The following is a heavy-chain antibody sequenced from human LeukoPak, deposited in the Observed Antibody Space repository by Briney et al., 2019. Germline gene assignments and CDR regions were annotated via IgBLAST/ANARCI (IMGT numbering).Heavy chain of an antibody. CDR3: AREGPYLYYLDY. J-gene: IGHJ4*02. D-gene: IGHD2-21*01. Sequence: ASVKVSCKASGYTFTNYDINWVRQVPGQGLEWMGWISAYNGNTNYAQKLQGRVTMTTGTSTSTAYMELRSLRSDDTAVYYCAREGPYLYYLDYWGQGTLVTVSS. CDR2: ISAYNGNT. V-gene: IGHV1-18*01. CDR1: GYTFTNYD.